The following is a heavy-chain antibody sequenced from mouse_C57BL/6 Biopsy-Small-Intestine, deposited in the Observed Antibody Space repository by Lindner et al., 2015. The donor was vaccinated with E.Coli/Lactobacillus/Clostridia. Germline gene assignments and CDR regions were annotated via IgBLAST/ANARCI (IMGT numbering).Heavy chain of an antibody. CDR2: MNPNSGNT. CDR1: GYTFTGYY. Sequence: SVKVSCKASGYTFTGYYMHWVRQAPGQGLEWMGWMNPNSGNTGYAQKFQGRVTMTRNTSISTAYMELSSLRSEDTAVYYCARESLSNYDYWGQGTLVTISS. V-gene: IGHV1S29*02. CDR3: ARESLSNYDY. J-gene: IGHJ4*01. D-gene: IGHD2-1*01.